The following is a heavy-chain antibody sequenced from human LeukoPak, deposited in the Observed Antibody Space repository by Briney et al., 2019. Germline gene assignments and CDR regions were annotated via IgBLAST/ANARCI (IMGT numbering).Heavy chain of an antibody. CDR3: ATESRVLGAFDI. CDR1: GSTFTDYY. CDR2: VDPEDGET. V-gene: IGHV1-69-2*01. Sequence: ASVKVSCKVSGSTFTDYYMHWVQQAPGKGLEWMGLVDPEDGETIYAEKFQGRVTITADTSTDTAYMELSSLRSEDTAVYYCATESRVLGAFDIWGQGTMVTVSS. J-gene: IGHJ3*02.